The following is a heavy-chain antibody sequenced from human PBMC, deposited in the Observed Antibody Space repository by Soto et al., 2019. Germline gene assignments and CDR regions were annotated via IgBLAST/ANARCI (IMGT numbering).Heavy chain of an antibody. Sequence: SLRLSCAASGFTFSSYAMSWVRQAPGKGLESVSAISGSGGSTYYADSVKGRFTISRDNSKNTLYLQMNSLRVEDTAVYYCARTRGPDYWGQGALVTVSS. D-gene: IGHD2-8*02. CDR2: ISGSGGST. CDR3: ARTRGPDY. V-gene: IGHV3-23*01. J-gene: IGHJ4*02. CDR1: GFTFSSYA.